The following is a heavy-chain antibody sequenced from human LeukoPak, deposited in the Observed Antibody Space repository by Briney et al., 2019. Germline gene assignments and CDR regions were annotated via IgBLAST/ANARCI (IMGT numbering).Heavy chain of an antibody. J-gene: IGHJ6*03. CDR2: VNHSGST. D-gene: IGHD6-13*01. Sequence: SETLSLTCAVYGGSFSGYYWSWIRQPPGKGLEWIGEVNHSGSTNYNPSLKSRVTISVDTSKNQFSLKLSSVTAADTAVYYCATADTAAGYYYYYYMDVWGKGTMVTVSS. V-gene: IGHV4-34*01. CDR1: GGSFSGYY. CDR3: ATADTAAGYYYYYYMDV.